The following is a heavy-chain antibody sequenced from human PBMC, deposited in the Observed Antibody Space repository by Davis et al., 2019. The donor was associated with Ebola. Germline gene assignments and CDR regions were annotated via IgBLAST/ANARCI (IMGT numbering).Heavy chain of an antibody. D-gene: IGHD2-2*01. J-gene: IGHJ6*02. CDR3: ARVPPISSTSLYYYYGMDV. CDR2: VSGNNGKT. V-gene: IGHV1-18*01. CDR1: GYSFTHYS. Sequence: ASVTVSCKASGYSFTHYSFSWVRQAPGQGLEWMGWVSGNNGKTDYAQNFQGRVTVTADESTSTAYMELSSLRSEDTAVYYCARVPPISSTSLYYYYGMDVWGQGTTVTVSS.